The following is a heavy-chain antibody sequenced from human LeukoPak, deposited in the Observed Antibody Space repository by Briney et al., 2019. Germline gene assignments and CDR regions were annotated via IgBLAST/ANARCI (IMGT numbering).Heavy chain of an antibody. CDR2: IYPGDSDT. Sequence: GESLKISCKGSGYSFTSYWIGWVRQMPGKGLEWMGIIYPGDSDTRYSPSFQGQVTISADKSISTAYLQWSSLKASDTAMYYCARSSYYYGSGSYPWGAFDIWGQGTMVTVSS. CDR1: GYSFTSYW. D-gene: IGHD3-10*01. CDR3: ARSSYYYGSGSYPWGAFDI. J-gene: IGHJ3*02. V-gene: IGHV5-51*01.